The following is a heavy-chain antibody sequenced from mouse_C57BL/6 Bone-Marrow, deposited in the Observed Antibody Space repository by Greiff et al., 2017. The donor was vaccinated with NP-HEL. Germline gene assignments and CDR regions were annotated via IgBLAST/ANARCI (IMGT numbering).Heavy chain of an antibody. CDR3: ARPYSNYFYLYFDG. CDR1: GYAFTNYL. D-gene: IGHD2-5*01. Sequence: QVQLQQSGAELVRPGTSVKVSCKASGYAFTNYLIEWVKQRPGQGLEWIGVINPGSGGPNSHEQFKGKATLTADKSSSTAYMQRSSLTSEDAAVYCCARPYSNYFYLYFDGWGTGTTVTVSS. CDR2: INPGSGGP. V-gene: IGHV1-54*01. J-gene: IGHJ1*03.